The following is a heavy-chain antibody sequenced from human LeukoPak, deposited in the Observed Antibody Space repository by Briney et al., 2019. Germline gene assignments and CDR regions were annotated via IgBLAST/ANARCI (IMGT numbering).Heavy chain of an antibody. J-gene: IGHJ4*02. CDR3: ARAQYYYGSGSYYTPFDY. Sequence: PSETLSLTCAVYGGYFSGYYWSWIRQPPGKGLEWIGEINHSGSTNYNPSLKSRVTISVDTSKNQFSLKLSSVTAADTAVYYCARAQYYYGSGSYYTPFDYWGQGTLVTVSS. V-gene: IGHV4-34*01. CDR2: INHSGST. CDR1: GGYFSGYY. D-gene: IGHD3-10*01.